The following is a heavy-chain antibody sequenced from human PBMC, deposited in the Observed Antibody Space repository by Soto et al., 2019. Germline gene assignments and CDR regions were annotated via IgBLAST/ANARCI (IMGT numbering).Heavy chain of an antibody. D-gene: IGHD6-19*01. CDR1: GYSFTSYW. CDR2: IYPGDSDT. Sequence: GESLKISCKGSGYSFTSYWIGWVRQMPGKGLEWMGLIYPGDSDTRYSPSFQGQVTISADKSISTAYLQWSSLKAADTAVYYCARAGGLGAVAVDYWGQGNLVTVSS. V-gene: IGHV5-51*01. J-gene: IGHJ4*02. CDR3: ARAGGLGAVAVDY.